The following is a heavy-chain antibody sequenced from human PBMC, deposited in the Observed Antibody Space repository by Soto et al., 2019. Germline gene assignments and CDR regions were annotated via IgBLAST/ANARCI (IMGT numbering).Heavy chain of an antibody. CDR1: GGSFSGYY. V-gene: IGHV4-34*01. J-gene: IGHJ5*02. CDR2: INHSGST. CDR3: ARGGRRPNINWFDP. D-gene: IGHD2-8*01. Sequence: PSETLSLTCAGYGGSFSGYYWSWIRQPPGKGLEWIGEINHSGSTNYNPSLKSRVTISVDTSKNQFSLKLSSVTAADTAVYYCARGGRRPNINWFDPWGQGTLVTVSS.